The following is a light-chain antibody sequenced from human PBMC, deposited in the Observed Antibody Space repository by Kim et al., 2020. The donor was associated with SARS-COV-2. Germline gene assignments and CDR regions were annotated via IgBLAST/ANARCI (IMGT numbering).Light chain of an antibody. V-gene: IGKV1D-12*01. CDR2: AAS. CDR1: QGISSW. Sequence: SVGERVTINCRTSQGISSWLAWYQQKPGRAPKRLIYAASSLQSGVPSRFSGSGSETEFTQPISTLQPQDFDTYYCQQANRSPRTYDGGTKVDIK. CDR3: QQANRSPRT. J-gene: IGKJ4*01.